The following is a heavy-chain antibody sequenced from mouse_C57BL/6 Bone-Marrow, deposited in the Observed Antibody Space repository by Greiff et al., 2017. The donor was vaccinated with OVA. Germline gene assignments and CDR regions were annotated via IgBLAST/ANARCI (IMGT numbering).Heavy chain of an antibody. Sequence: VQLQQSGPVLVKPGASVKMSCKASGYTFTDYYMNWVKQSHGKSLEWIGVINPYNGGTSYNQKFKGKATLTVDKSSSTAYMELNSLTSEDSAVYYCARRDLYDGYSFAYWGQGTLVTVSA. V-gene: IGHV1-19*01. CDR1: GYTFTDYY. J-gene: IGHJ3*01. CDR3: ARRDLYDGYSFAY. D-gene: IGHD2-3*01. CDR2: INPYNGGT.